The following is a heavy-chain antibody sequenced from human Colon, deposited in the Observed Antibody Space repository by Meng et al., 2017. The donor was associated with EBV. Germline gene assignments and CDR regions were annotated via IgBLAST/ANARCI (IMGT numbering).Heavy chain of an antibody. Sequence: QLQLQESGSGLGKPSXXLSLTCTVSGGSMSSGNYYWSWIRQPPGKGLEWIGYIHHSGSAYYNPSLKSRVSISVDTSKNQFSLNLNSMAAADTAVYYCASFDHIPRRNYFDYWGQGTLVTVSS. V-gene: IGHV4-30-4*01. D-gene: IGHD2-21*01. CDR3: ASFDHIPRRNYFDY. J-gene: IGHJ4*02. CDR1: GGSMSSGNYY. CDR2: IHHSGSA.